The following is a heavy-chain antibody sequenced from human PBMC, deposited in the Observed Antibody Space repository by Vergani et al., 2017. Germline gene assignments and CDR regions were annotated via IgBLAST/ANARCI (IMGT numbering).Heavy chain of an antibody. J-gene: IGHJ4*02. D-gene: IGHD3-10*01. Sequence: QVLLVQSGAEVKKPGASVRVSCKTSGYTFTNYYIHWVRQAPGQGLEWMGIINPSGGSTTYAQQFQGRLTMTRDTSTSTVYMDLSNLRSDDTAMYYCARTSSISGSYYNGEWDYWGQGTLVVVSS. CDR2: INPSGGST. CDR3: ARTSSISGSYYNGEWDY. V-gene: IGHV1-46*03. CDR1: GYTFTNYY.